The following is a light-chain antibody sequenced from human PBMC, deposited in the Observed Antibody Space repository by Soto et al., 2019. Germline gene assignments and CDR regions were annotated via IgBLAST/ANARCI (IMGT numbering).Light chain of an antibody. Sequence: ELVMTQSPGTLSVSPGERATLSCRASQSVSNALAWYQQKPGQAPRLLIYGASTRATGIPARFSGTGSGTEFTLTISSLQSEDFAVYFCQHYNDWPYTVGQGTKVDIK. V-gene: IGKV3-15*01. CDR1: QSVSNA. CDR2: GAS. J-gene: IGKJ2*01. CDR3: QHYNDWPYT.